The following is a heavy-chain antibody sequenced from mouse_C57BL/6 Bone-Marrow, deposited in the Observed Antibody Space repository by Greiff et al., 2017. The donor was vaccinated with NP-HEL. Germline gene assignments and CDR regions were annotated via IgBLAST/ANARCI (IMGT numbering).Heavy chain of an antibody. D-gene: IGHD2-3*01. J-gene: IGHJ2*01. Sequence: VHLVESGGGLVQPKGSLKLSCAASGFSFNTYAMNWVRQAPGKGLEWVARIRSKSNNYATYYADSLKDRFTISRDDSESMLYLQMNNLKTEDTAMYYCVRQGYDGYYLDYWGQGTTLTVSS. CDR3: VRQGYDGYYLDY. V-gene: IGHV10-1*01. CDR1: GFSFNTYA. CDR2: IRSKSNNYAT.